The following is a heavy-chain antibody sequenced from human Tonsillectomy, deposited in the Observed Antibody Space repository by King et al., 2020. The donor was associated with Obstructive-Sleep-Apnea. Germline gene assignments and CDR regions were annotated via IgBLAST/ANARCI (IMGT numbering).Heavy chain of an antibody. CDR3: AKDMDYGDPQYFKN. Sequence: VQLVQSGGGFVQPGGSLRLSCAASGFTFNNYAMTWVRQPPGKGLEWVSSIGNSGGTKYYAASVKGRFTISRDSSRHTVCLQMNGLRAEDSALYYCAKDMDYGDPQYFKNWGQGALVTVTA. J-gene: IGHJ1*01. V-gene: IGHV3-23*04. CDR1: GFTFNNYA. CDR2: IGNSGGTK. D-gene: IGHD4-17*01.